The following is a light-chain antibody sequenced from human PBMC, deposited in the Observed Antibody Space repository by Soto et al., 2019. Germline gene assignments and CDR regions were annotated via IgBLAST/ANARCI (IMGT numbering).Light chain of an antibody. CDR1: STDVGSYDL. V-gene: IGLV2-23*02. CDR2: EVT. CDR3: CSYADTTTWV. J-gene: IGLJ3*02. Sequence: QSALTQPASVSGSPGQSITISCTGTSTDVGSYDLVSWYQQCPGKAPKLMIYEVTKWPSGVSNRFSGSKSGNTASLTISGLQAEDEADYYCCSYADTTTWVFGGGTKLTVL.